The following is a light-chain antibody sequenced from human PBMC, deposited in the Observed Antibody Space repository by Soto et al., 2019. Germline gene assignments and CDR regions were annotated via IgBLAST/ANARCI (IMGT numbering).Light chain of an antibody. CDR2: AAS. V-gene: IGKV1-9*01. J-gene: IGKJ2*01. CDR3: QQFNTYPYT. Sequence: DIQLTQSPSFLSASVGDRVTITCRASQGISSSLAWYQQKPGKAPILLIYAASTLQSGVPSRFSGSGSGTEFTLTIGSLQPKDFATYYCQQFNTYPYTFGQGTELEIK. CDR1: QGISSS.